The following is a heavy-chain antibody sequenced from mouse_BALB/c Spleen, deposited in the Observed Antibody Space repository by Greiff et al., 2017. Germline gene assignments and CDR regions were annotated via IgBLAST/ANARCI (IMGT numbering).Heavy chain of an antibody. CDR1: GFSLTSYG. CDR3: ARTRTGTWYFDV. Sequence: QVQLQQSGPGLVQPSQSLSITCTVSGFSLTSYGVHWVRQSPGKGLEWLGVIWSGGSTDYNAAFISRLSISKDNSKSQVFFKMNSLQANDTAIYYCARTRTGTWYFDVWGAGTTVTVSS. V-gene: IGHV2-2*02. J-gene: IGHJ1*01. CDR2: IWSGGST. D-gene: IGHD4-1*01.